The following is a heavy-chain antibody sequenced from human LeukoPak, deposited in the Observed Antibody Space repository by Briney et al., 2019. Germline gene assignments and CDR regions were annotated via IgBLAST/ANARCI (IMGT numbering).Heavy chain of an antibody. Sequence: ASVKVSFKASGYTFTVYYMHWVRQAPGQGLEWMGWINPNSGGTNYAQKFQGRVTMTRDTSISTAYMELSRLRSDDTAVYYCARDLIPGYSSSWYWFDPWGQGTLVTVSS. CDR3: ARDLIPGYSSSWYWFDP. CDR1: GYTFTVYY. D-gene: IGHD6-13*01. CDR2: INPNSGGT. J-gene: IGHJ5*02. V-gene: IGHV1-2*02.